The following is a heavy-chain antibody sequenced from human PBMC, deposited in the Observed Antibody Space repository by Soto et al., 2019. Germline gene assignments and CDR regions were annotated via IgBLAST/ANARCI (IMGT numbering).Heavy chain of an antibody. J-gene: IGHJ6*02. Sequence: QVQLVESGGVVVQPGRSLRLSCAASGFTFSSYGMHWVRQAPVKGLEWVAVISYDGRNKYYADAVKGRFTISRENSKTTLYLKMSSLRAEDTAVYYCVKDGSSGWPYFYAMDVWGQGPTVPVSS. CDR3: VKDGSSGWPYFYAMDV. D-gene: IGHD6-19*01. CDR2: ISYDGRNK. CDR1: GFTFSSYG. V-gene: IGHV3-30*18.